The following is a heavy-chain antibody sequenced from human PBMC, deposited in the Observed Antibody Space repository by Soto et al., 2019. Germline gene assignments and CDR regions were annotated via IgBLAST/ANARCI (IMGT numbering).Heavy chain of an antibody. CDR1: GGSFSGHY. J-gene: IGHJ5*02. CDR2: INESGST. D-gene: IGHD6-13*01. V-gene: IGHV4-34*01. Sequence: SETLSLTCAVYGGSFSGHYWSWIRQPPGKGLEWIGEINESGSTKYTPSLKSRVTTPLDTSKNQFSLKLSSVTAADTAVYYCARSRRGFGSSWYDWFDPWGQGTLVTVS. CDR3: ARSRRGFGSSWYDWFDP.